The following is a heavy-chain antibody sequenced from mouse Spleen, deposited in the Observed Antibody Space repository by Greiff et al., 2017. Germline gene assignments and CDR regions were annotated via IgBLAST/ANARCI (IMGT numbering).Heavy chain of an antibody. Sequence: DVKLVESGGGLVKLGGSLKLSCAASGFTFSSYAMSWVRQTPEKRLEWVATISSGGGNTYYPDSVKGRFTISRDNAKNTLYLQMSSLKSEDTAMYYCARPDYGSSPFAYWGQGTLVTVSA. CDR2: ISSGGGNT. CDR3: ARPDYGSSPFAY. D-gene: IGHD1-1*01. CDR1: GFTFSSYA. J-gene: IGHJ3*01. V-gene: IGHV5-9*04.